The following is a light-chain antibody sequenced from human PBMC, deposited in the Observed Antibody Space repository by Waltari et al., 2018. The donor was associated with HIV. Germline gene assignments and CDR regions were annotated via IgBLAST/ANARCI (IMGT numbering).Light chain of an antibody. CDR1: SSNIGNNY. V-gene: IGLV1-47*01. J-gene: IGLJ3*02. CDR3: AVWDNSLSAQV. CDR2: WNT. Sequence: QSVLTQSPSISGTPGQRVAISCSGSSSNIGNNYVSWYQQVPGTTPKLLIFWNTQPPSGVSDRFPGSVSGTSACLAISGLRSDDEANYYCAVWDNSLSAQVFGGGTTLTVL.